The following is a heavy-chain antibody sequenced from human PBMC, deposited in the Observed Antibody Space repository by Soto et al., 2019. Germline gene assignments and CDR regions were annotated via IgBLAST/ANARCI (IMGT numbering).Heavy chain of an antibody. Sequence: QVQLVQSGAEVKKPGASVKVSCKASGYTFTSYDINWVRQATGQGLEWMGWMNPNSGNTGYAQKFQGRVTMISNPSISTAYMELRSLRSEDTAVYYCARGLTRITIFGVVISNWFDPWGQGTLVTVSS. CDR1: GYTFTSYD. CDR2: MNPNSGNT. CDR3: ARGLTRITIFGVVISNWFDP. J-gene: IGHJ5*02. V-gene: IGHV1-8*01. D-gene: IGHD3-3*01.